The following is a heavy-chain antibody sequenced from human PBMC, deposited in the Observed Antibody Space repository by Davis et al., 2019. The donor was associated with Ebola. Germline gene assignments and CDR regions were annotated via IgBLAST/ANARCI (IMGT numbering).Heavy chain of an antibody. V-gene: IGHV1-46*01. Sequence: ASVKVSCKASGYTFITYYIRWVRQAPGQGLEWMGVMNPSGGSTTHAHKFEGRVTMTRDMSTTTAYMELSSLRSEDTAVYNCARETGDGGGMDVWGKGTTVTVSS. CDR2: MNPSGGST. CDR3: ARETGDGGGMDV. CDR1: GYTFITYY. J-gene: IGHJ6*04. D-gene: IGHD7-27*01.